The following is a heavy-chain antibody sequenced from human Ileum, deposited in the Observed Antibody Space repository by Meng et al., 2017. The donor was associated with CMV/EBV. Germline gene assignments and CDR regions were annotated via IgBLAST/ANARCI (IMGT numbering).Heavy chain of an antibody. CDR2: IYPGDSDT. CDR1: GYSFSSYW. V-gene: IGHV5-51*01. D-gene: IGHD2-2*01. J-gene: IGHJ4*02. Sequence: GESLKISCKGSGYSFSSYWIGWVRQMPGKGLEWMGIIYPGDSDTRYSPSFQGQVTISADKSINTAYLQWSSLRASNTAMYYCAKLRYCSSTATCLFFDYWGPGTLVTVSS. CDR3: AKLRYCSSTATCLFFDY.